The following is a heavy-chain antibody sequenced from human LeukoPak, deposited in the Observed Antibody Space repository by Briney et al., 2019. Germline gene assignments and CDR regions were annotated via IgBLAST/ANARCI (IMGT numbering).Heavy chain of an antibody. CDR2: ISGSGGST. CDR1: GFTFSSYA. V-gene: IGHV3-23*01. Sequence: GGSLRLSCAASGFTFSSYAMSWVRQAPGKGLEWVSAISGSGGSTYYADSVKGRFTISRDNSKNTLYLQMNSLRAEDTAVYYCASRPTGNYYYYGMDVWGQGTTVTVSS. J-gene: IGHJ6*02. CDR3: ASRPTGNYYYYGMDV. D-gene: IGHD3-10*01.